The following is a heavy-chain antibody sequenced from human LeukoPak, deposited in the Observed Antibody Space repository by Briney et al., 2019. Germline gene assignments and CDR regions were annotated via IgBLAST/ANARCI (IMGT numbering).Heavy chain of an antibody. J-gene: IGHJ4*02. CDR1: GYTFTGYY. CDR3: ARDKARVGASKPLDY. D-gene: IGHD1-26*01. Sequence: ASVKVSCKASGYTFTGYYMHWVRQAPGQGLEWMGWINPNSGGTNYAQKFQGRVTMTRDTSISTAYMELSRLRSDDTAVYYCARDKARVGASKPLDYWGQGTLVTVSS. V-gene: IGHV1-2*02. CDR2: INPNSGGT.